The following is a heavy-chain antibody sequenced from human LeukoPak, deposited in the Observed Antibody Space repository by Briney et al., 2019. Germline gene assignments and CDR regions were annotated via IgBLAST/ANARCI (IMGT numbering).Heavy chain of an antibody. CDR1: GFTFSSYS. CDR3: ARWRRYCSGGSCYLFVS. J-gene: IGHJ4*02. V-gene: IGHV3-21*01. D-gene: IGHD2-15*01. Sequence: GSLRLSCAASGFTFSSYSMNWVRQAPGKGLEWVSSISSSSSYIYYADSVKGRFTISRDNAKNSLYLQMNSLRAEDTAVYYCARWRRYCSGGSCYLFVSCGQGTLVTVSS. CDR2: ISSSSSYI.